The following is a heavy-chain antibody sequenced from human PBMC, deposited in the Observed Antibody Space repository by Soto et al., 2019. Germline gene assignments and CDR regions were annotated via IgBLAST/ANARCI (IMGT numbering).Heavy chain of an antibody. CDR2: ITPMFGTP. D-gene: IGHD3-22*01. J-gene: IGHJ4*02. CDR3: ARGGSFNDNGAYYFVY. Sequence: SVKVSCKASGGTFSRYTITWVRQAPGQGLDWMGQITPMFGTPNYAQNFQGRVTITADESTSTAYMELSSLRSEDTALYYCARGGSFNDNGAYYFVYWGQGTLVTVSS. CDR1: GGTFSRYT. V-gene: IGHV1-69*13.